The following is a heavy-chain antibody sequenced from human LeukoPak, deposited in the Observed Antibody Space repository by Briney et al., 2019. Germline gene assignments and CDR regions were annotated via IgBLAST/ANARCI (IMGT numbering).Heavy chain of an antibody. CDR3: VRDRGTYRPIDY. CDR1: AFSLNAYN. Sequence: PGGSLRLSCAASAFSLNAYNMNWVRQAPGKGLEWVSSISYTGTYIYYADSVKGRFTISRDNAQNSLYLQMNSLRAEDTAVYYCVRDRGTYRPIDYWGQGTLVTVSS. J-gene: IGHJ4*02. CDR2: ISYTGTYI. V-gene: IGHV3-21*04. D-gene: IGHD1-26*01.